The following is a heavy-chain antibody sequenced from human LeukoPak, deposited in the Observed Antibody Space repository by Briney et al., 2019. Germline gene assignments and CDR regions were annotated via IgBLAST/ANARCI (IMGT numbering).Heavy chain of an antibody. D-gene: IGHD2-8*02. Sequence: ASVKVSCKASGYTFTSYGISWVRQAPGQGLEWMGWISAYNGHSNYAQKLQGRVTMTTDTSTSTAYMDLRSLRSDDTAVYYCAITNTGAFDIWGQGTMVTVSS. V-gene: IGHV1-18*01. J-gene: IGHJ3*02. CDR1: GYTFTSYG. CDR3: AITNTGAFDI. CDR2: ISAYNGHS.